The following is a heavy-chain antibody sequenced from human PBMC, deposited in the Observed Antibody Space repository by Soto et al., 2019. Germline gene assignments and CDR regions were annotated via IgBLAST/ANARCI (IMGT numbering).Heavy chain of an antibody. J-gene: IGHJ6*02. CDR1: GGSISSYY. V-gene: IGHV4-59*01. Sequence: SETLSLTCTVSGGSISSYYWSWIRQPPGKGLEWIGYIYYSGSTNCNPSLKSRVTISVDTSKNQFSLRLSSVTAADTAVYYCARAMVRGVPPYYYYGMDVWGQGTTVT. CDR2: IYYSGST. D-gene: IGHD3-10*01. CDR3: ARAMVRGVPPYYYYGMDV.